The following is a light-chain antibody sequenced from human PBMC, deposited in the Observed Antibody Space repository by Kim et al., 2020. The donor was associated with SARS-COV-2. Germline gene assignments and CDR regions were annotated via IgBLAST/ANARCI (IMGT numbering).Light chain of an antibody. J-gene: IGLJ2*01. CDR1: SSDVGGYNY. V-gene: IGLV2-14*01. Sequence: QSALTQPASLSGSPGQSITISCTGTSSDVGGYNYVSWYQQHPGKDPKLMIYDVSKRLSGVSNRFSGSKSGNTASLTISGLQAEDEADYYCSSYTSSSTFFGGGTQLTVL. CDR2: DVS. CDR3: SSYTSSSTF.